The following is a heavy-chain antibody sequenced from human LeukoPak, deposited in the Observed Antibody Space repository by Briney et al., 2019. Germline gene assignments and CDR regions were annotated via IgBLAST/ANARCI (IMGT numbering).Heavy chain of an antibody. D-gene: IGHD3-10*01. CDR3: AKVLSMVRGAKDAFDI. Sequence: PGGSLRLSCVASGFIVSSNYMSWVRQAPGKGLEWVSVIYSGGGTNYADSVKGRFTISRDRSKNTLYLQMNSLRVEDTAVYYCAKVLSMVRGAKDAFDIWGQGTMVTVSS. CDR1: GFIVSSNY. V-gene: IGHV3-53*01. CDR2: IYSGGGT. J-gene: IGHJ3*02.